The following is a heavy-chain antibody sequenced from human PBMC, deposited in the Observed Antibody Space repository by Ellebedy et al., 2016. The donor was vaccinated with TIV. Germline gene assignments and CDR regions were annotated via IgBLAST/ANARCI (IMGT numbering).Heavy chain of an antibody. CDR1: GGSISSYY. V-gene: IGHV4-59*01. CDR3: ARGVGSGTYYPFGH. J-gene: IGHJ4*02. D-gene: IGHD3-10*01. CDR2: IYYSGST. Sequence: PGGSLRLSCTVSGGSISSYYWSWIRQPPGKGLEWIGYIYYSGSTNYKPSLKSRVTISVDMSKNQFSLKLSSVTAADTAVYYCARGVGSGTYYPFGHWGQGTLVTVSS.